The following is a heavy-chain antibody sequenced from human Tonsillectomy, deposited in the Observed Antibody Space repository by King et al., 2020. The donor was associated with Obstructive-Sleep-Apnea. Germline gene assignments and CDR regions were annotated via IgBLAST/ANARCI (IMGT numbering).Heavy chain of an antibody. J-gene: IGHJ4*02. D-gene: IGHD6-13*01. Sequence: VQLVESGGGLVQPGRSLRLSCAASGFTFDDYAMHWVRPAPGKGLEWVSGISLNSGSIGYADSVKGRFTSSIDNAKNSLYLQMNSLRAEDTAFYYCAKAYSSSWSRGGPSEYWGQGTLVTVSS. CDR1: GFTFDDYA. CDR3: AKAYSSSWSRGGPSEY. V-gene: IGHV3-9*01. CDR2: ISLNSGSI.